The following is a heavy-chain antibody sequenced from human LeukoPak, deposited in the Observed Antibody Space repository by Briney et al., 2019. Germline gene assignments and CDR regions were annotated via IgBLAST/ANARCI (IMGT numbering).Heavy chain of an antibody. V-gene: IGHV3-23*01. CDR1: GFIFSTYG. CDR3: ARGPSDYFDY. D-gene: IGHD3-10*01. Sequence: GGSLRLSCAASGFIFSTYGMSWVRQAPGKGLEWVSAISGSGGSTYYADSVKGRFTISRDNSKNTLYLQMNSLRAEDTAVYYCARGPSDYFDYWGQGTLVTVSS. J-gene: IGHJ4*02. CDR2: ISGSGGST.